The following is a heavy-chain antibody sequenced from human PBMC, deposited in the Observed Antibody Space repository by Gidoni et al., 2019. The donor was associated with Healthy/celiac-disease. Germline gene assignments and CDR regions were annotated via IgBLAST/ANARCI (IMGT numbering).Heavy chain of an antibody. CDR2: IRYDGSNK. J-gene: IGHJ4*02. CDR3: ARDRGLVYYFDY. V-gene: IGHV3-33*01. D-gene: IGHD2-8*01. CDR1: GFTFSSYG. Sequence: QVQLVESGGGVVQPGRSLRLSCAASGFTFSSYGMHWVRQAPGKGLEWVAVIRYDGSNKYYADSVKGRFTISRDNSKNTLYLQMNSLRAEDTAVYYCARDRGLVYYFDYWGQGTLVTVSS.